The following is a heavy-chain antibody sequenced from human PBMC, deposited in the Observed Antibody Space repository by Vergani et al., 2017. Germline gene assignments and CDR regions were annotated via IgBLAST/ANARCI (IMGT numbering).Heavy chain of an antibody. CDR1: GFTFSSYA. CDR2: ISGSGGST. J-gene: IGHJ6*02. V-gene: IGHV3-23*01. D-gene: IGHD4-11*01. Sequence: EVQLLESGGGLVQPGGSLRLSCAASGFTFSSYAMSWVRQAPGKGLEWVSAISGSGGSTYYADSVKGRFTIPRDNAKNTLYLQMNSRRAEDPAVYSCSKDDTVTTFLYYYYWMDFWGQGTTVTVSS. CDR3: SKDDTVTTFLYYYYWMDF.